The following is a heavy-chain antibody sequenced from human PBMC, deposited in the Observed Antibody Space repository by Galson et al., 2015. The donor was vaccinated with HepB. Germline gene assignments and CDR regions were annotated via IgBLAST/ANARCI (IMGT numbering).Heavy chain of an antibody. J-gene: IGHJ3*02. CDR3: ARDPSWRDIVVVPAAEAPVGAFDI. D-gene: IGHD2-2*01. CDR1: GYTFTSYG. Sequence: SVKVSCKASGYTFTSYGISWVRQAPGQGLEWMGWISAYNGNTNYAQKLQGRVTMTTDTSTSTAYMELRSLRSDDTAVYYCARDPSWRDIVVVPAAEAPVGAFDIWGQGTMVTVSS. V-gene: IGHV1-18*04. CDR2: ISAYNGNT.